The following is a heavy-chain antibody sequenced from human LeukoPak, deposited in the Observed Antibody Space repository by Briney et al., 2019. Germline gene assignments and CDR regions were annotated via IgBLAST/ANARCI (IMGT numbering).Heavy chain of an antibody. J-gene: IGHJ4*02. V-gene: IGHV1-18*01. D-gene: IGHD1-26*01. Sequence: GASVKVSCKASGYTFTSYGISWVRQPPGQELEWMGCISAYNGNTNYAQKLQGRVTMTTDTTTSTAYKELRSLRSDDAAVYYCARRGSGSYRDYFDYWGQGTLVTVSS. CDR1: GYTFTSYG. CDR3: ARRGSGSYRDYFDY. CDR2: ISAYNGNT.